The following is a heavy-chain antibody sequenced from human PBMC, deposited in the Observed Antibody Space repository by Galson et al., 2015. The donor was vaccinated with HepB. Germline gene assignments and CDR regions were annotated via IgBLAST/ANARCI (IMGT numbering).Heavy chain of an antibody. CDR2: ISYDGSNK. D-gene: IGHD4-17*01. CDR1: GFTFSSYA. Sequence: SLRLSCAASGFTFSSYAMHWVRQAPGKGLEWVAVISYDGSNKYYADSVKGRFTISRDNSKNTLYLQMNSLRAEDTAVYYCARWGDTTTVTTGDYWGQGTLVTVSS. V-gene: IGHV3-30-3*01. J-gene: IGHJ4*02. CDR3: ARWGDTTTVTTGDY.